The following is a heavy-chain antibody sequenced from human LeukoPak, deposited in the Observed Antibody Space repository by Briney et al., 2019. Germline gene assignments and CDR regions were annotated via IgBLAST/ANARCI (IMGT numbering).Heavy chain of an antibody. J-gene: IGHJ4*02. V-gene: IGHV3-30*18. D-gene: IGHD3-22*01. Sequence: PGGSLRLSCAASGFTFSSYGMHWVRQAPGKGLEWVAVISYDGSNKYYADSVKGRFTISRDNSKNTLYLQMNSLRAEDTAVYYCAKTDLYDSSGYLDYWGQGTLVTVSS. CDR1: GFTFSSYG. CDR2: ISYDGSNK. CDR3: AKTDLYDSSGYLDY.